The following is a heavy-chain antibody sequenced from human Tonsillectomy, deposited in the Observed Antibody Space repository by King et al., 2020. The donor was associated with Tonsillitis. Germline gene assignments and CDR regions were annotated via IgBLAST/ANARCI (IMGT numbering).Heavy chain of an antibody. Sequence: QLQESGPGLVKPSETLSLTCTVSGGSISSSSYYWGWIRQPPGKGLEWIGSIYYSGSTYYNPSLKSRVTISVDTSKNQFSLKLSSVTAADTAVYYCARLPTPLTIMIVVVKSGGYWGQGTLVTVSS. CDR3: ARLPTPLTIMIVVVKSGGY. V-gene: IGHV4-39*01. J-gene: IGHJ4*02. CDR1: GGSISSSSYY. D-gene: IGHD3-22*01. CDR2: IYYSGST.